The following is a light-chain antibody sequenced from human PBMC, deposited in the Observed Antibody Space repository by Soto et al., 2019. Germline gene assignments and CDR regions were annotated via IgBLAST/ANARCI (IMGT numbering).Light chain of an antibody. CDR3: QQQTSSPHVYT. CDR1: QSVSSSY. CDR2: GAS. J-gene: IGKJ2*01. V-gene: IGKV3-20*01. Sequence: EIVLTQSPGTLSLSPGERATLSCRASQSVSSSYLVWYQQKPGQAPRLLISGASSRATGIPDRFSGSGSGTDFTLTISRLEPEYFAVYYCQQQTSSPHVYTFGQGTKLEIK.